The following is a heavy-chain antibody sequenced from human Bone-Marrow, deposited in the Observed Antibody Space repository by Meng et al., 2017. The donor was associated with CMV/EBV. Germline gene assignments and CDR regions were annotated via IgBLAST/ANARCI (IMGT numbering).Heavy chain of an antibody. J-gene: IGHJ6*02. CDR1: GFTVSSHY. Sequence: GESLKISCAASGFTVSSHYMSWVRQSPDKGLEWVSVVYGGGGTAYADSVKGRFTISRDNSKNTLYLQMNSLRAEDTAVYYCAREPMNYDFWSGYSDYYYGMDVWGQGTTVTVSS. V-gene: IGHV3-53*05. CDR2: VYGGGGT. D-gene: IGHD3-3*01. CDR3: AREPMNYDFWSGYSDYYYGMDV.